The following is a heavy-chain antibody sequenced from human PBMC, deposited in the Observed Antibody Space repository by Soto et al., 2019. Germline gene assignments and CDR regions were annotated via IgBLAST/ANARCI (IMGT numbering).Heavy chain of an antibody. CDR3: ARGGYYYDSSGYYRFDY. CDR2: IYYSGST. CDR1: GGSISSSSYY. Sequence: SETLSLTCTVSGGSISSSSYYWSWIRQPPGKGLEWIGYIYYSGSTYYNPSLKSRVTISVDTSKNQFSLKLSSVTAADTAVYYCARGGYYYDSSGYYRFDYWGQGTLVTVSS. J-gene: IGHJ4*02. V-gene: IGHV4-30-4*02. D-gene: IGHD3-22*01.